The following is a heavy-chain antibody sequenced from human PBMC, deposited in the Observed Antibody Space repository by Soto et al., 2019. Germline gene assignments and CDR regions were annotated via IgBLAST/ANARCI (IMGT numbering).Heavy chain of an antibody. CDR1: GFTFSSYG. D-gene: IGHD3-16*02. V-gene: IGHV3-33*01. J-gene: IGHJ3*02. CDR2: IWYDGSNK. CDR3: ARDIYDYVWGSYRHSGRDAFDI. Sequence: QVQLVESGGGVVQPGRSLRLSCAASGFTFSSYGMHWVRQAPGKGLEWVAVIWYDGSNKYYADSVKGRFTISRDNSKNTLYLQMNSLRAEDTAVYYCARDIYDYVWGSYRHSGRDAFDIWGQGTMVTVSS.